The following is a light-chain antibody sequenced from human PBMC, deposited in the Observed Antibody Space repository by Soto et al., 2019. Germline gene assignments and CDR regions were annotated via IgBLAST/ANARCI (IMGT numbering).Light chain of an antibody. V-gene: IGLV4-69*01. Sequence: QSVLTQSPSASASLGASVKLTCTLSSGHSSYTIAWHQQQPEKGPRYLMTLNSDGSHSKGDGIPDRFSGSSSGAERYLSISSLQSEDEADYSCQTWGTGIAVFGGGTKLTVL. CDR2: LNSDGSH. CDR3: QTWGTGIAV. J-gene: IGLJ3*02. CDR1: SGHSSYT.